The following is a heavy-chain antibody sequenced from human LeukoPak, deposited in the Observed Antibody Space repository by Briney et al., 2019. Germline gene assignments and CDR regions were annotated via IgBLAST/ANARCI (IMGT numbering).Heavy chain of an antibody. J-gene: IGHJ1*01. CDR3: AKGSRYDFWSGYYD. D-gene: IGHD3-3*01. V-gene: IGHV3-23*01. CDR2: ISGSGGST. Sequence: GGYLRLSCAASGFTFSSYAMSWVRQAPGKGLEWVSAISGSGGSTYYADSVKGRFTISRDNSKNTLYLQMNSLRAEDTAVYYCAKGSRYDFWSGYYDWGQGTLVTASS. CDR1: GFTFSSYA.